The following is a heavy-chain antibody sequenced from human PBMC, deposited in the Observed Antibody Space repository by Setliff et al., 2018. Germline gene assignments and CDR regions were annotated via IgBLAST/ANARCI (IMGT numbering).Heavy chain of an antibody. D-gene: IGHD6-13*01. V-gene: IGHV3-43D*03. CDR1: GFTFSTYG. Sequence: LRLSCAASGFTFSTYGLNWVRQAPGKGLEWISLISWDGGSTYYADSVKGRFTISRDNSKNSLYLQMNSLRAEDTALYYCAKDGALGGSSWYDYYYYGMDVWGQGTTVTVSS. J-gene: IGHJ6*02. CDR3: AKDGALGGSSWYDYYYYGMDV. CDR2: ISWDGGST.